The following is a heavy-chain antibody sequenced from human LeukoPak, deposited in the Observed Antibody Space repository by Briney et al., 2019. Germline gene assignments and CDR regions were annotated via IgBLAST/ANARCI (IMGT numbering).Heavy chain of an antibody. J-gene: IGHJ3*01. CDR1: GFTFSNYG. Sequence: GGSLRLSCVVSGFTFSNYGMSWVRQAPGKGLQCVATISADGGSTYYPDSVKGRFTISRDNSKNTLYLQMNSLRAEDTALYYCAKSPSLQAFDVWGQGTTVSVSS. V-gene: IGHV3-23*01. CDR3: AKSPSLQAFDV. CDR2: ISADGGST.